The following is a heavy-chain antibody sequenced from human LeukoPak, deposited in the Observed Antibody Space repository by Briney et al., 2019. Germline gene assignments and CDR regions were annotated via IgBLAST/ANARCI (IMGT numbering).Heavy chain of an antibody. CDR1: GFTFSSYW. Sequence: GGSLRLSCAASGFTFSSYWMTWVRQVPGKGLEWVPNIRQDGSEKNYVDAVKGRFTISRDNAKNSVYLQMNSLRAEDTAVYYCARAGGTSWADYWGQGTLVTVSS. J-gene: IGHJ4*02. CDR2: IRQDGSEK. V-gene: IGHV3-7*01. D-gene: IGHD6-13*01. CDR3: ARAGGTSWADY.